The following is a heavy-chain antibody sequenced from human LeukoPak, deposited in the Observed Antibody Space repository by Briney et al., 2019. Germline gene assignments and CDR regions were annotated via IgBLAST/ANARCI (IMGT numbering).Heavy chain of an antibody. V-gene: IGHV3-48*01. D-gene: IGHD6-19*01. Sequence: GGSLRLSCAASGFTFSSYSMNWARQARGKGGEWGSYISSSSNNIYYADSVKGRFTISRDNSKNTLYLQMNSLRAEDTAVYYCARSPPRHSSGWYTGPRLDFFDYWGQGTLVTVSS. CDR2: ISSSSNNI. CDR1: GFTFSSYS. CDR3: ARSPPRHSSGWYTGPRLDFFDY. J-gene: IGHJ4*02.